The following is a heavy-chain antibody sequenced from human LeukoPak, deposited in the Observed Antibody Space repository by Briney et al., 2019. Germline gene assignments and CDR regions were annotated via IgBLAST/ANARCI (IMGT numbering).Heavy chain of an antibody. V-gene: IGHV1-69*04. CDR3: ARDAALTVTMAYY. CDR2: IIPILGIA. J-gene: IGHJ4*02. Sequence: SVKVSCKASGGTFSNYTISWVRQAPGQGLEWMGRIIPILGIANYAQKFQGRVTITADKSTSTAYIELSSLRSEDTAVYYCARDAALTVTMAYYWGQGTLVTVSS. CDR1: GGTFSNYT. D-gene: IGHD4-11*01.